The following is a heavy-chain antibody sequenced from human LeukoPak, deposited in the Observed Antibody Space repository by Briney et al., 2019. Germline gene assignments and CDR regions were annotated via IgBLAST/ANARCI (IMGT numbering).Heavy chain of an antibody. J-gene: IGHJ4*02. CDR3: ARHLSGTTMSHYFDF. V-gene: IGHV4-39*01. D-gene: IGHD1-1*01. CDR2: IYSSGNT. Sequence: SETLSLTCTVSGDSISSGRNYWGWIRQSPGKGLEWIASIYSSGNTHSNPSLKSRVSISVDTSKNQVSLKLYSVTASDAAIYYCARHLSGTTMSHYFDFWGQGTLVTVSS. CDR1: GDSISSGRNY.